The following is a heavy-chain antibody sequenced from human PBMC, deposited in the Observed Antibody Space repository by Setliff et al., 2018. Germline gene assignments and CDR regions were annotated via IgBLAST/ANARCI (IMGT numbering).Heavy chain of an antibody. CDR2: ISVYNGNT. Sequence: ASVKVSCKASGYTFTSYGFSWVRQAPGQGLEWMGWISVYNGNTNYGQKYQGRVAMTTDTSTNTVYMELRSLRSDDTAVYFCVREYSGGGLTWGQGTMVTVS. CDR3: VREYSGGGLT. CDR1: GYTFTSYG. D-gene: IGHD1-26*01. J-gene: IGHJ3*01. V-gene: IGHV1-18*01.